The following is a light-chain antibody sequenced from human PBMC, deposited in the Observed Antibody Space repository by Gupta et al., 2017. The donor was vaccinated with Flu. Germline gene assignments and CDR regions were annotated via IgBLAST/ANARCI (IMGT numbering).Light chain of an antibody. CDR2: RTN. CDR1: SDNVGNQG. Sequence: QAGLAQPPSVSKGLRQTATLTCTGNSDNVGNQGAAWLQQHQDHPPKVLSYRTNNRPSGISERFSASRSGNTASLTITGLQPEDEADYYCSSWDRSLNAVVFGGGTKVTVL. J-gene: IGLJ2*01. V-gene: IGLV10-54*04. CDR3: SSWDRSLNAVV.